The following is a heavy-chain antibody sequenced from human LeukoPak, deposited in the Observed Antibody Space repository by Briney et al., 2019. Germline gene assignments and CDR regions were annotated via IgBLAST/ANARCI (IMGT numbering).Heavy chain of an antibody. V-gene: IGHV4-61*05. J-gene: IGHJ4*02. CDR2: IYYSGST. CDR3: ARKQGGELGIDY. CDR1: GGSISSSSYY. Sequence: PSETLSLTCTVSGGSISSSSYYRGWIRQPPGKGLEWIGYIYYSGSTNYNPSLKSRVTISVDTSKNQFSLKLSSVTAADTAVYYCARKQGGELGIDYWGQGTLVTVSS. D-gene: IGHD7-27*01.